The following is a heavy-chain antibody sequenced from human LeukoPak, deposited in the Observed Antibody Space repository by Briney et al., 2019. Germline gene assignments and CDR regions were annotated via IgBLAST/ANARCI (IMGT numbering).Heavy chain of an antibody. V-gene: IGHV1-2*04. D-gene: IGHD2-15*01. CDR3: ARGMSVVVAFNWFDP. CDR1: GYTFTGYY. Sequence: ASVKVSCKASGYTFTGYYMHWVRQAPGQGLEWMGWINPNSGGTNYAQKFQGWVTMTRDTSISTAYMELSRLRSDDTAVYYCARGMSVVVAFNWFDPWGQGTLVTVSS. CDR2: INPNSGGT. J-gene: IGHJ5*02.